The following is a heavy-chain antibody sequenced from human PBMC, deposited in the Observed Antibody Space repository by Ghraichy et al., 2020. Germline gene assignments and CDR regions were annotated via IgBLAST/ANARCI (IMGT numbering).Heavy chain of an antibody. CDR1: GFTFSDNE. J-gene: IGHJ4*02. CDR2: IAASRDTI. Sequence: GESLNISCAASGFTFSDNEMNWVRKAPGKGLEWVAYIAASRDTIYYADSVRGRFTISRAKSSVFLQMDSLRAEDTATYYCARGTFDYSREDHGGAFDYWGQGTQVTVSS. V-gene: IGHV3-48*03. D-gene: IGHD6-13*01. CDR3: ARGTFDYSREDHGGAFDY.